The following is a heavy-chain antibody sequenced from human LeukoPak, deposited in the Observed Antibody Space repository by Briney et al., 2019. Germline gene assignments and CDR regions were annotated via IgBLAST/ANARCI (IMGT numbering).Heavy chain of an antibody. V-gene: IGHV3-11*06. D-gene: IGHD6-13*01. CDR3: ARGAPGISAADY. CDR1: GFTFSSYY. CDR2: ISSSSSYT. Sequence: PGGSLRLSCVASGFTFSSYYMSWIRQAPGKGLEWVSYISSSSSYTNYADSVKGRFTISRDNAKNSLYLQMNSLRAEDTAVYYCARGAPGISAADYWGQGTLVTVSS. J-gene: IGHJ4*02.